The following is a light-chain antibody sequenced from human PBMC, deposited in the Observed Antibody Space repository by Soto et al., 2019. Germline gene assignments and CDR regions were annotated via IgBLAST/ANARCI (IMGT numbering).Light chain of an antibody. V-gene: IGLV1-40*01. Sequence: QSVLTQPPSVSGAPGQRVTVSCTGSSSNIGAGYDVHWYQQVPGRAPKLLIYGNNIRPSGVSDRFSGSKSATSASLAITWLQAEDEADYYCQSYDVGLSAWVFGGGTQLTVL. CDR2: GNN. CDR3: QSYDVGLSAWV. J-gene: IGLJ3*02. CDR1: SSNIGAGYD.